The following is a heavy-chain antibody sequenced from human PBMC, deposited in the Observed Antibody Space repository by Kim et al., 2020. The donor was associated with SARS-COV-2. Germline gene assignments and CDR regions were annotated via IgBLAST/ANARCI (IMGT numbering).Heavy chain of an antibody. D-gene: IGHD3-9*01. CDR3: ARQGDILTGYSEFDP. J-gene: IGHJ5*02. Sequence: PSLKSRVTISVDTSKNQFSLKLSSVTAADTAVYYCARQGDILTGYSEFDPWGQGTLVTVSS. V-gene: IGHV4-39*01.